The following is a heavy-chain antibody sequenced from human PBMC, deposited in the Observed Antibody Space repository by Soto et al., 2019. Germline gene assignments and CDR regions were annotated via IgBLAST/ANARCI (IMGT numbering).Heavy chain of an antibody. CDR2: IWYDGSNK. Sequence: GGSLRLSCAASGVTFSSFGMHWVRQDPGKGLEWVAVIWYDGSNKYYADSVKGRFTISRDNSKNTLYLQMNSLRAEDTAVYYCARQTGTTAFDYWGQGT. J-gene: IGHJ4*02. V-gene: IGHV3-33*01. D-gene: IGHD1-7*01. CDR3: ARQTGTTAFDY. CDR1: GVTFSSFG.